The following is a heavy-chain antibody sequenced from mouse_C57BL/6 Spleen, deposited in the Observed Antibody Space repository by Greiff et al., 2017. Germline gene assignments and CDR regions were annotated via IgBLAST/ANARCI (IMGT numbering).Heavy chain of an antibody. Sequence: EVMLVESVAELVRPGASVKLSCTASGFNIKNTYMHWVKQRPEQGLEWIGRIDPANGNTKYAPKFQGKATITADTSSNTAYLQLSSLTSEDTAIYYCARSYSPSYWYFDVWGTGTTVTVSS. V-gene: IGHV14-3*01. J-gene: IGHJ1*03. CDR3: ARSYSPSYWYFDV. CDR1: GFNIKNTY. CDR2: IDPANGNT. D-gene: IGHD2-12*01.